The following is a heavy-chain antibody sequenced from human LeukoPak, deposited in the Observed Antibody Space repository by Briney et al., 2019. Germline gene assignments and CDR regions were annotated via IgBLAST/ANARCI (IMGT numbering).Heavy chain of an antibody. CDR3: ARGSTVWYWFDP. CDR1: GGSISSGDYY. V-gene: IGHV4-61*08. CDR2: IYYSGST. J-gene: IGHJ5*02. Sequence: KPSETLSLTCTVSGGSISSGDYYWSWIRQPPGKGLEWIGYIYYSGSTNYNPSLKSRVTMSVDTSRNQFSLKLSSVTAADTAVYYCARGSTVWYWFDPWGQGTLVTVSS. D-gene: IGHD2-21*01.